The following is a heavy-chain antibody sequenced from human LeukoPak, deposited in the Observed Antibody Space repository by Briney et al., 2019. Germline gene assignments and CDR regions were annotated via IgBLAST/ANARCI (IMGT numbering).Heavy chain of an antibody. Sequence: GGSLRLSCAASEFTFSSYAMHWVRQAPGKGLEYVSAISSNGGSTYYANSVKGRFTISRDNSKNTLYLQMGSLRAEDMAVYYCARRRSYAFDYWGQGTLVTVSS. CDR2: ISSNGGST. CDR1: EFTFSSYA. J-gene: IGHJ4*02. CDR3: ARRRSYAFDY. V-gene: IGHV3-64*01. D-gene: IGHD3-16*01.